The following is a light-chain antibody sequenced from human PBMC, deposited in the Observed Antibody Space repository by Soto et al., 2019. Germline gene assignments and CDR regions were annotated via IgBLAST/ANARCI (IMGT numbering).Light chain of an antibody. J-gene: IGLJ3*02. Sequence: QSALTQPASVSGSPGQSITISCTGTSSDVGGYKLVSWYQQYPGKAPKLIIYEDTKRPSGVSNRFSGSKSGNTASLTISGLQAEDEDDYHCCSYADTFWVFGGGTKVTVL. CDR2: EDT. V-gene: IGLV2-23*01. CDR1: SSDVGGYKL. CDR3: CSYADTFWV.